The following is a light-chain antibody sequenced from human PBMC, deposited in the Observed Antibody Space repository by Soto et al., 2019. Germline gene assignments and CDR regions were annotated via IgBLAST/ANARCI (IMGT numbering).Light chain of an antibody. Sequence: QSALTQPPSASGSPGQSVTISCTGTSSDVGGYNYVSWFQQHPGKAPKLIIHEVRNRPSGVSNRLSGSKSGNTASLTISGLQADDEADYYCCSYTSSSIRVFGGGTKLTVL. CDR1: SSDVGGYNY. CDR2: EVR. J-gene: IGLJ3*02. V-gene: IGLV2-14*01. CDR3: CSYTSSSIRV.